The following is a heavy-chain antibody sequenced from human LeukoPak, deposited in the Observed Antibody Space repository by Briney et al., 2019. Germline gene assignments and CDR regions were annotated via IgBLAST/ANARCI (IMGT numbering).Heavy chain of an antibody. V-gene: IGHV3-74*01. CDR2: LHSDGTST. Sequence: PGGSLRLSCAASGFTLSNYWMHWVRQAPGTGLVWVSRLHSDGTSTSYADSVRGRFTICRDNARNTLYLQINTLRAEDTAVYYCARSGWPYYFDYWGQGTLVTVSS. CDR1: GFTLSNYW. D-gene: IGHD6-25*01. J-gene: IGHJ4*02. CDR3: ARSGWPYYFDY.